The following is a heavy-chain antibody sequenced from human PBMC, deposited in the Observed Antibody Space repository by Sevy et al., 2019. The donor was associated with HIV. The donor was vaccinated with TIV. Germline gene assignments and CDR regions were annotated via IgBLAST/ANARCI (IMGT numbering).Heavy chain of an antibody. V-gene: IGHV1-2*02. CDR3: ARSLTIWFAKDAFHI. CDR1: GYTFTGYY. CDR2: INPNSGGT. Sequence: ASVKVSCKASGYTFTGYYMHWVRQAPGQGPEWMGWINPNSGGTNYAQKFQGRVTMTTDTSISTAYMELTRLRSDDTAVYYCARSLTIWFAKDAFHIWGQGTVVTVS. J-gene: IGHJ3*02. D-gene: IGHD3-10*01.